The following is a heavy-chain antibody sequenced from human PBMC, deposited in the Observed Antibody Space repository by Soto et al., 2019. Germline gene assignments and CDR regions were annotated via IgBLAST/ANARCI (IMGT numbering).Heavy chain of an antibody. J-gene: IGHJ6*02. V-gene: IGHV1-2*04. Sequence: ASVKVSCKASGYTFTGYHMHWVRQAPGQGLEWMGWINPNSGGTNYAQKFQGWVTMTRDTSISTAYMELSRLRSDDTAVYYCARTPYYGDYEYYYGMDVWGQATTVTVSS. CDR1: GYTFTGYH. CDR2: INPNSGGT. D-gene: IGHD4-17*01. CDR3: ARTPYYGDYEYYYGMDV.